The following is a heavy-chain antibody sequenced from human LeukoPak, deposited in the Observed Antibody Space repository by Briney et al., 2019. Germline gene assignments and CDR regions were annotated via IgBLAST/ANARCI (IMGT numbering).Heavy chain of an antibody. CDR1: GFTFSSYS. CDR3: ARIASSSWYLGGYFDY. CDR2: ISSSSSTI. V-gene: IGHV3-48*01. D-gene: IGHD6-13*01. Sequence: GGSLRLSCAASGFTFSSYSMNWVRQAPGKGLEWVSYISSSSSTIYYADSVKGRFTISRDNAKNTLYLQMNSLRAEDTAVYYCARIASSSWYLGGYFDYWGQGTLVTVSS. J-gene: IGHJ4*02.